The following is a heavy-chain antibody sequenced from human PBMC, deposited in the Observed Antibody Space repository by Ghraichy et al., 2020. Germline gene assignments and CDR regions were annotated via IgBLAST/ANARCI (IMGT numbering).Heavy chain of an antibody. CDR1: GFTFSNYL. V-gene: IGHV3-23*01. Sequence: GGSLRLSCAVSGFTFSNYLVSWVRQAPGKGLEWVSGISSSGSLTYYADSVKGRFTISRDNSKNTLDLQMNSLRVEDTAVYYCVKGGRCNGDRCNRAVFDYWGQGTLVTVSS. CDR3: VKGGRCNGDRCNRAVFDY. CDR2: ISSSGSLT. D-gene: IGHD2-15*01. J-gene: IGHJ4*02.